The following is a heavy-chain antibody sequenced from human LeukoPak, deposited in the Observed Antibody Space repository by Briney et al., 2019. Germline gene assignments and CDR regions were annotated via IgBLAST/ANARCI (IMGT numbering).Heavy chain of an antibody. CDR3: AGGYAFDV. J-gene: IGHJ3*01. V-gene: IGHV6-1*01. CDR1: GDSVSSNSAA. Sequence: SQTLTLTCAISGDSVSSNSAAWNWIRQSPSRGLEWLGRTFYRSKWYYDYAVSVKSRINISPDTSKNQFSLHLDSVTPDDTAVYYCAGGYAFDVWGQGTMVTVSS. CDR2: TFYRSKWYY.